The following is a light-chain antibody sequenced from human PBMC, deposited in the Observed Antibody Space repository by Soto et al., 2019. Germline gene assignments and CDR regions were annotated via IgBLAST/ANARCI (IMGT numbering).Light chain of an antibody. Sequence: QSALTQPASVSGSPGQSITISCTGTSSDVGGYEYVSWYQQHPGKAPKLMIYEVGNRPSGVSNRFSGSKSGNTASLTISGLQAEDEADYHCSSYARSSPLVFGGGTKVTVL. CDR3: SSYARSSPLV. CDR1: SSDVGGYEY. J-gene: IGLJ2*01. CDR2: EVG. V-gene: IGLV2-14*01.